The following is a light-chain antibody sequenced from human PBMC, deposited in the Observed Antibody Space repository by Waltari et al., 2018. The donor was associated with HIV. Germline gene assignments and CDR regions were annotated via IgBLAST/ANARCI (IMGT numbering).Light chain of an antibody. Sequence: QSALTQTRPVSGSPGPSVTIPCTGTSSNVGGSNYVSWYQQHPGKAPKLIIYDVTKRPSGVPDRFTGSKSGDTASLTMSGLQAEDEADYYCCSYAGSKTYVFETGTKVTVL. V-gene: IGLV2-11*01. CDR3: CSYAGSKTYV. CDR1: SSNVGGSNY. J-gene: IGLJ1*01. CDR2: DVT.